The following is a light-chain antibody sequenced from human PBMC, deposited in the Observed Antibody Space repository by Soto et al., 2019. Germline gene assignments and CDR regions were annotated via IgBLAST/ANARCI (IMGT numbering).Light chain of an antibody. V-gene: IGLV2-14*01. CDR2: EVT. J-gene: IGLJ1*01. Sequence: QSVLTQPPSASGSPGQSVTISCTGTSSDVGRYNFVSWYQQHPGKAPKLLIYEVTKRPSGVSDRFSGSKPGNTASLTISGLQAEDEADYYCSSYTSSSTSLYVFGTGTKVTVL. CDR1: SSDVGRYNF. CDR3: SSYTSSSTSLYV.